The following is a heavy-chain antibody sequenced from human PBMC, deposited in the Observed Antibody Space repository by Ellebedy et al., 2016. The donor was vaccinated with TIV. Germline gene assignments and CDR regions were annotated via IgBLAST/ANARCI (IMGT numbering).Heavy chain of an antibody. CDR3: ATPAEPFHFDY. Sequence: MPSETLSLTCTVSGGSISSGGNYWSWIRQPPGKGLEWIGSIYATGRTYHSPSLKSRVTLSVDTSKNQFSLQLRSVTASDTAVYFCATPAEPFHFDYWGRGTMVTVS. CDR1: GGSISSGGNY. J-gene: IGHJ4*02. D-gene: IGHD1-14*01. CDR2: IYATGRT. V-gene: IGHV4-39*01.